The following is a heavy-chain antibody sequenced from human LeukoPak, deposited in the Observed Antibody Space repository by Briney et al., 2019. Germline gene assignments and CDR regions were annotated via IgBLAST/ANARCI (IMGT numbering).Heavy chain of an antibody. J-gene: IGHJ4*02. CDR2: ISAYNGNT. CDR3: ATAYVGYYDSSGYYSGFDY. D-gene: IGHD3-22*01. V-gene: IGHV1-18*01. CDR1: GYTFTSHG. Sequence: ASVKVSCKASGYTFTSHGISWVRQAPGQGLEWMGWISAYNGNTNYAQKFQGRVTMTEDTSTDTAYMELSSLRSEDTAVYYCATAYVGYYDSSGYYSGFDYWGQGTLVTVSS.